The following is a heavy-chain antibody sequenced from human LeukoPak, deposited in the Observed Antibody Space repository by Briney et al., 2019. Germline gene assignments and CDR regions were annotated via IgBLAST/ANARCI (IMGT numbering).Heavy chain of an antibody. Sequence: GGSLRLSCAASGFTFSSYEMNWVRQAPGKGLEWVSYISSSGSTIYYADSVKGRFTISRDNAKNSLYLQMNSLRAEDTAVYYCAKDRLRGSYYDGAFDIWGQGTMVTVSS. V-gene: IGHV3-48*03. CDR3: AKDRLRGSYYDGAFDI. J-gene: IGHJ3*02. CDR2: ISSSGSTI. D-gene: IGHD1-26*01. CDR1: GFTFSSYE.